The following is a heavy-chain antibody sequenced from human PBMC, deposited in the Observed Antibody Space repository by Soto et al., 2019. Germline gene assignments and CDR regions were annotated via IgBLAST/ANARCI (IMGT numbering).Heavy chain of an antibody. CDR2: ISAYNGNT. CDR1: GYTFTSYG. V-gene: IGHV1-18*01. CDR3: ARDLAPYGGNSGFDY. D-gene: IGHD2-21*02. Sequence: ASVKVSCKASGYTFTSYGISWVRQAPGQGLEWMGWISAYNGNTNYAQKLQGRVTMTTDTSTSTAYMELRSLRSDDTAVYYCARDLAPYGGNSGFDYWGQGTLVTVSS. J-gene: IGHJ4*02.